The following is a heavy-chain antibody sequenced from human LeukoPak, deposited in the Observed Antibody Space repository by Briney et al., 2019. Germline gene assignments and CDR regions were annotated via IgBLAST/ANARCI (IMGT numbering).Heavy chain of an antibody. CDR3: YLWFGELYGGLYFDY. V-gene: IGHV3-21*01. Sequence: GGSLRLSCAASGFTFSSYSMNWVRQAPGKGLEWVSSISSSSSYIYYADSVKGRFTISRDNAKNSLYLQMNSLRAEDTAVYYCYLWFGELYGGLYFDYWGQGTLVTVSS. J-gene: IGHJ4*02. CDR1: GFTFSSYS. D-gene: IGHD3-10*01. CDR2: ISSSSSYI.